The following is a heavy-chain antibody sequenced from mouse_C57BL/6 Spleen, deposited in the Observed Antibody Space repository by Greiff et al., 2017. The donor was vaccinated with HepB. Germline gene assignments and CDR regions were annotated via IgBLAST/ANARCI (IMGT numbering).Heavy chain of an antibody. V-gene: IGHV1-61*01. CDR2: IYPSDSET. J-gene: IGHJ3*01. CDR1: GYTFTSYW. Sequence: QVQLQQPGAELVRPGSSVKLSCKASGYTFTSYWMDWVKQRPGQGLEWIGNIYPSDSETHYNQKFKDKATLTVDKSSSTAYMQLSSLTSEDSAVYYCARWDYDEGFAYWGQGTLVTVSA. CDR3: ARWDYDEGFAY. D-gene: IGHD2-4*01.